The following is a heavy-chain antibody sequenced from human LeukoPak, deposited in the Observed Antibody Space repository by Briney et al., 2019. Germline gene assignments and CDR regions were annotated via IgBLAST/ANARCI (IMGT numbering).Heavy chain of an antibody. V-gene: IGHV4-34*01. CDR2: INHSGST. J-gene: IGHJ6*03. Sequence: SETLSLTCAVYGGSFSGYYWSWIRQPPGKGLEWIGEINHSGSTNYNPSLKSRVTISVDTSKNQFSLKLSSVTAADTAVYYCARGGRLLWFGEFRYYYYMDVWGKGTTVTVSS. D-gene: IGHD3-10*01. CDR1: GGSFSGYY. CDR3: ARGGRLLWFGEFRYYYYMDV.